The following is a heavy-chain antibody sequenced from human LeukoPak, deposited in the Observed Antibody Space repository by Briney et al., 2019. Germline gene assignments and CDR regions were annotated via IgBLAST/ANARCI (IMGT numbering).Heavy chain of an antibody. V-gene: IGHV3-30-3*01. CDR2: ISSYGGSNK. CDR3: ASVGGYDPLFDY. D-gene: IGHD5-12*01. CDR1: GFTFSSYA. Sequence: GRSLRLSCAASGFTFSSYAMHWVRQAPGKGLEWVTVISSYGGSNKYYADAVKGRFTISRDNSKNTLYLQMNSLRAEDTGVYYCASVGGYDPLFDYWGQGTLVTVSS. J-gene: IGHJ4*02.